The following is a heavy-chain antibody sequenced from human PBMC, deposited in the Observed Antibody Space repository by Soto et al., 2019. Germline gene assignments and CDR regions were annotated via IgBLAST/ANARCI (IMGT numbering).Heavy chain of an antibody. V-gene: IGHV3-48*01. D-gene: IGHD3-10*01. CDR1: GFTFSSYS. CDR2: ISSSSSTI. CDR3: ARDRERLLWFGEFDY. Sequence: EVQLVESGGGLVQPGGSLRLSCAASGFTFSSYSMNWVRQAPGKGLEWVSYISSSSSTIYYADTVKGRFTISRDNAKKSLYLQMNSLRAEDTAVYYCARDRERLLWFGEFDYWGQGTLVTVSS. J-gene: IGHJ4*02.